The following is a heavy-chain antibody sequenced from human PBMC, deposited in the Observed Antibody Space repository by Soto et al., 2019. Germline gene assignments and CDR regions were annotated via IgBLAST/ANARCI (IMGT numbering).Heavy chain of an antibody. Sequence: QVQLVQSGAEVKKPGSSVKVSCKVSGGTLSSYTFSWVRQAPGQGLEWMGRIIPNLGITNYAQKFQGRITIIVDKSTSTAYMELSSLRSEDTAVYYCARDKGYCSGASCPDFDYWGQGTLVTVSS. D-gene: IGHD2-15*01. CDR1: GGTLSSYT. CDR3: ARDKGYCSGASCPDFDY. J-gene: IGHJ4*02. CDR2: IIPNLGIT. V-gene: IGHV1-69*08.